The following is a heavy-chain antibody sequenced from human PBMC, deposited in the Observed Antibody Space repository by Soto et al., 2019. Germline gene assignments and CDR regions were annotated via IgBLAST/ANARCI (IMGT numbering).Heavy chain of an antibody. D-gene: IGHD6-19*01. CDR1: GASVTSTGYY. Sequence: QVQLRESGPGLMRPSQTLSLTCTVSGASVTSTGYYWTWIRQSPGKGLEWLGNILNNANADYSPSLETRLSISLDSSKSQFSLKMNSLSAADTAIYFCARVSAVSAEHYFDYWGQGALVTVSS. V-gene: IGHV4-30-4*01. CDR2: ILNNANA. J-gene: IGHJ4*02. CDR3: ARVSAVSAEHYFDY.